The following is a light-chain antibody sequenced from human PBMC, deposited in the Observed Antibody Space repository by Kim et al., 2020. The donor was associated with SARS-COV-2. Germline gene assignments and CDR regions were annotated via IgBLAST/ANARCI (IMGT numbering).Light chain of an antibody. J-gene: IGKJ4*01. CDR2: DSS. CDR3: QEYDYVPIT. CDR1: QTISNY. V-gene: IGKV1-33*01. Sequence: GDRDNMTGQETQTISNYLNWYQQKPGRGPRLLFYDSSNLHEGVPSIFSGSGSETHFTYSMSRVQPEDIATQYCQEYDYVPITFGGRTKVDIK.